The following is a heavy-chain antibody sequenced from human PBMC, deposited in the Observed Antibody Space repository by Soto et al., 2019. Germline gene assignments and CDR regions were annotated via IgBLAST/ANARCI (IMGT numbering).Heavy chain of an antibody. CDR2: ISGSGFKK. CDR1: GFIFENFG. J-gene: IGHJ5*02. D-gene: IGHD1-26*01. Sequence: GGSLRLSCAASGFIFENFGVSRVRQAPGKGLEWISSISGSGFKKYYADSVKGRFTISRDNSKSTVYLELNNLSAEDTAVYHCAKNQGVELVPLATVDWFDPWGQGSVVTVSS. V-gene: IGHV3-23*01. CDR3: AKNQGVELVPLATVDWFDP.